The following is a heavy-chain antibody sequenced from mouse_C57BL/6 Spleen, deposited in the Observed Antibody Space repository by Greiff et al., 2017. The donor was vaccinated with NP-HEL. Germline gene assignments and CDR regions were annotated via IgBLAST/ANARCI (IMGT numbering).Heavy chain of an antibody. CDR3: ARDEVLRT. J-gene: IGHJ2*01. CDR1: GYTFTSYW. CDR2: IGPNSGGT. D-gene: IGHD1-1*01. Sequence: VQLQQPGAELVKPGASVKLSCKASGYTFTSYWMHWVKQRPGRGLEWIGRIGPNSGGTKYNEKLKSKATLTVDNPSSTAYMQLSSLTSEDSAVYYCARDEVLRTWGQGTTLTVSS. V-gene: IGHV1-72*01.